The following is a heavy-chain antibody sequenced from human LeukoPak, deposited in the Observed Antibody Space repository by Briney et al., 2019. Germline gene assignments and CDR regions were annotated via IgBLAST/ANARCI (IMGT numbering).Heavy chain of an antibody. CDR3: ATGYSSSWYRYYFDY. D-gene: IGHD6-13*01. CDR2: ISAYNGNT. CDR1: GYTFTSYG. V-gene: IGHV1-18*01. J-gene: IGHJ4*02. Sequence: GASVKVSCKASGYTFTSYGISWVRQAPGQGLEWMGWISAYNGNTNYAQKLQGRVTMTTDTSTSTAYMELSSLRSEDTAVYYCATGYSSSWYRYYFDYWGQGTLVTVSS.